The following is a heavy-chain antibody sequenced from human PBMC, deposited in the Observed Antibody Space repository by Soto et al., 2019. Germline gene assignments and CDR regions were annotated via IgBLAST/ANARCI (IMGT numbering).Heavy chain of an antibody. D-gene: IGHD3-16*02. J-gene: IGHJ4*02. CDR3: AKDGRYYDYVWGSYRPYYFDY. V-gene: IGHV3-23*01. CDR1: GFTFSSYA. CDR2: ISGSGGST. Sequence: GGSLRLSCAASGFTFSSYAMSWVRQAPGKGLEWVSAISGSGGSTYYADSVKGRFTISRDNSKNTLYLQMNSLRAEDTAVYYCAKDGRYYDYVWGSYRPYYFDYWGQGTLVTVSS.